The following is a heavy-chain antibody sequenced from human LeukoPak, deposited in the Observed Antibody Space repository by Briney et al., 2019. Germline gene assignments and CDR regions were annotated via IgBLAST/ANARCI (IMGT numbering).Heavy chain of an antibody. Sequence: KPSETLSLTCTVSGGSISSYYWSWIRQPPGKGLEWIGYIYYSGSTNYNPSLKSRVTILVDTSKNQFSLKLSSVTAADTAVYYCARSYYDFWSGYYNLFDYWGQGTLVTVSS. CDR2: IYYSGST. V-gene: IGHV4-59*01. CDR3: ARSYYDFWSGYYNLFDY. D-gene: IGHD3-3*01. J-gene: IGHJ4*02. CDR1: GGSISSYY.